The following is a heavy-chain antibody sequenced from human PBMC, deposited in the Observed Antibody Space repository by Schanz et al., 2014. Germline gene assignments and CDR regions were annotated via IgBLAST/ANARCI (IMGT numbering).Heavy chain of an antibody. CDR3: ATIGVNDYWRFGLDL. V-gene: IGHV1-18*04. D-gene: IGHD3-16*01. Sequence: QVQLVQSGAEVKKPGASVKVSCKASGYTFTSYGISWVRQAPGQGLEWMGWINVYNGDTKFAKTFQDRGTLTTDTSTSTAYMELKSLRSADTAVYYCATIGVNDYWRFGLDLWGQGTTVTVSS. CDR2: INVYNGDT. J-gene: IGHJ6*02. CDR1: GYTFTSYG.